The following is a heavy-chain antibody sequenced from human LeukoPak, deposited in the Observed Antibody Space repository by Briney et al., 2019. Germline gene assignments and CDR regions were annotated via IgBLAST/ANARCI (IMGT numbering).Heavy chain of an antibody. D-gene: IGHD2-2*01. CDR2: ISSSSSYI. V-gene: IGHV3-21*01. J-gene: IGHJ3*02. CDR3: ARVGYCSSTSCYLRISDAFDI. Sequence: GSLRLSCAASGFPFSSYSMNWVRQAPGKGLEWVSSISSSSSYIYYADSVRGRFTISRDNAKNSLYLQMNSLRAEDTAVYYCARVGYCSSTSCYLRISDAFDIWGQGTMVTVSS. CDR1: GFPFSSYS.